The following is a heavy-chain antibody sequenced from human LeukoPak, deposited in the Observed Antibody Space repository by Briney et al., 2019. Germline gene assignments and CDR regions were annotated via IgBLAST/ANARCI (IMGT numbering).Heavy chain of an antibody. J-gene: IGHJ4*02. CDR3: ARHGTANYDILTGYSMSYYFDY. V-gene: IGHV4-39*01. D-gene: IGHD3-9*01. CDR1: GGSISSYY. Sequence: SETLSLTCTVSGGSISSYYWGWVRQPPGKGLEWVGSIYYSGSTYYNPSLKSRVTISVDTSKNQFSLKLSSVTAADTAVYYCARHGTANYDILTGYSMSYYFDYWGQGTLVTVSS. CDR2: IYYSGST.